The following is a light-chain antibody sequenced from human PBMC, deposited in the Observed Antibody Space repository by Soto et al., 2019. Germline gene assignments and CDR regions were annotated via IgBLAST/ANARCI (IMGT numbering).Light chain of an antibody. J-gene: IGLJ3*02. CDR3: LLSHGRARV. V-gene: IGLV7-46*01. CDR1: TGAVTGGHY. CDR2: DTS. Sequence: QAVVTQEPSLTVSPGVTVTLTCGSNTGAVTGGHYPYWFQRKPGQAPRTLIYDTSNKHSWTPARFSGSLLGGKAALTLSGAQPEDEAEYYCLLSHGRARVFGGGTKLTVL.